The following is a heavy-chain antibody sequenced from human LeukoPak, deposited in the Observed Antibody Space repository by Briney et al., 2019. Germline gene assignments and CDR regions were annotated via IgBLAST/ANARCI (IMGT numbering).Heavy chain of an antibody. J-gene: IGHJ4*02. CDR1: GGSFSGYY. CDR3: ARGGTSYDSSGYYRDYFDY. V-gene: IGHV3-7*01. D-gene: IGHD3-22*01. Sequence: ETLSLTCAVYGGSFSGYYWSWVRQAPGKGLEWVANIKQDGSEKYYVDSVKGRFTISRDNAKNSLYLQMNSLRAEDTAVYYCARGGTSYDSSGYYRDYFDYWGQGTLVTVSS. CDR2: IKQDGSEK.